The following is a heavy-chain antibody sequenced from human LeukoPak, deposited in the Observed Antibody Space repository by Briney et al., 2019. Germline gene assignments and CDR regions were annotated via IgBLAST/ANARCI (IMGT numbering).Heavy chain of an antibody. Sequence: SETLSLTCSVSGGSISSYYWSCIRQPPGKGLEWIGYIYYSGNTNHNPSLKSRVTISVDTSKNQFSLKLSSVTAADTAVYYCASGSYFRIGSFDYWGQGTLVTVSS. J-gene: IGHJ4*02. D-gene: IGHD1-26*01. V-gene: IGHV4-59*01. CDR2: IYYSGNT. CDR1: GGSISSYY. CDR3: ASGSYFRIGSFDY.